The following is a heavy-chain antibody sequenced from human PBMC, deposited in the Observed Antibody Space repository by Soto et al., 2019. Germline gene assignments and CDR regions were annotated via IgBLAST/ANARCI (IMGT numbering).Heavy chain of an antibody. D-gene: IGHD3-16*02. CDR3: ARQAMITFGGVIVSYGGPLDY. V-gene: IGHV4-59*08. Sequence: SETLSLTCTVSGGSISSYYWSWIRQPPGKGLEWIGYIYYSGSTNYNPSLKSRVTISVDTSKNQFSLKLSSVTAADTAVYYCARQAMITFGGVIVSYGGPLDYWGQGTLVTVSS. CDR1: GGSISSYY. J-gene: IGHJ4*02. CDR2: IYYSGST.